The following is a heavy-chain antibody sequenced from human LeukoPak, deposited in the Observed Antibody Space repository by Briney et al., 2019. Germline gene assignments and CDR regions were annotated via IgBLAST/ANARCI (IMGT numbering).Heavy chain of an antibody. V-gene: IGHV3-23*01. CDR3: AKDQEWEQPYYYYMDV. J-gene: IGHJ6*03. D-gene: IGHD1-26*01. CDR1: GFTFSSYA. Sequence: GGSLRLSCAASGFTFSSYAMSWVRQAPGKGLEWVSAISGSGGSTYYADSVKGRFTISRDNSKNTLYLQMNSLRAEDTAVYYCAKDQEWEQPYYYYMDVWGKGTTVTVSS. CDR2: ISGSGGST.